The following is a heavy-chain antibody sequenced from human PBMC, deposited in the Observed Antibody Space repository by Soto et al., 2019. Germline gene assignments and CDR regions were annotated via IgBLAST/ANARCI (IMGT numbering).Heavy chain of an antibody. D-gene: IGHD3-3*01. V-gene: IGHV3-23*01. CDR1: GFTFSNDA. CDR2: ISGSGGST. J-gene: IGHJ5*02. CDR3: AKSGRDFWSGSYH. Sequence: EVQLLESGGGLVQPGGSLRLSCAASGFTFSNDAMTWVRQAPGKGLEWVSGISGSGGSTYYADSVKGRFTISRDNSNHTLYLQMNSLRAEDTAVYYCAKSGRDFWSGSYHWGQGTLVTVSS.